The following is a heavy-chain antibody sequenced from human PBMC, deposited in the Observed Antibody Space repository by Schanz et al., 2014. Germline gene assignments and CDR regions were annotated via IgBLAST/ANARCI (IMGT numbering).Heavy chain of an antibody. D-gene: IGHD1-26*01. Sequence: VQLVESGGGLVQPGGSLRLSCAASGFTFSSYAMSWVRQAPGKGLEWVSYISGSSRTIYYADSMKGRFTVSRDNAENALYLQMNSLRAEDTGLYFCARGGSGSHYRLDYWGQGTLVTVSS. CDR2: ISGSSRTI. V-gene: IGHV3-48*01. CDR1: GFTFSSYA. CDR3: ARGGSGSHYRLDY. J-gene: IGHJ4*02.